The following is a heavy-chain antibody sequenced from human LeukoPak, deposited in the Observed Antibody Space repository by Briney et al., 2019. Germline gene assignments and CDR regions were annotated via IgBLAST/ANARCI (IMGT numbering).Heavy chain of an antibody. CDR3: ARRGYSSSWDTPDY. V-gene: IGHV3-7*01. Sequence: GGSLRLSCAASGFTFSTYSMNWVRQAPGKGLEWVANIKQDGSEKYYVDSVKGRFTISRDNAKSSLYLQMNSLRAEDTAVYYCARRGYSSSWDTPDYWGQGTLVTVSS. CDR2: IKQDGSEK. CDR1: GFTFSTYS. J-gene: IGHJ4*02. D-gene: IGHD6-13*01.